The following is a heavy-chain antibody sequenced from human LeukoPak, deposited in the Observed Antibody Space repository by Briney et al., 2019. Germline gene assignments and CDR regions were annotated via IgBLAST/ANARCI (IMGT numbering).Heavy chain of an antibody. J-gene: IGHJ3*02. CDR1: GYTFTSYA. V-gene: IGHV7-4-1*02. CDR2: IITNTGNP. Sequence: ASVKVSCKASGYTFTSYAMNWVRQAPGQGLEWMGWIITNTGNPTYAQGFTGRFVFSLDTSVSTAYLQISSLKAEDTAVYYCARVAPDLYYDFWSGYYTAFDIWGQGTMVTVSS. D-gene: IGHD3-3*01. CDR3: ARVAPDLYYDFWSGYYTAFDI.